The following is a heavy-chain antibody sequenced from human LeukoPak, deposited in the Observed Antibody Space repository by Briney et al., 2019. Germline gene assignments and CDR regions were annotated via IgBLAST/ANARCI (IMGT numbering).Heavy chain of an antibody. CDR2: IYTSGST. CDR3: ARDGYYYDTSGYYYFDY. Sequence: SETLSLTCTVSGGSISSYYWSWIRQPAGKGLEWIGRIYTSGSTNYNPSHKSRVTMSVDTSKNQFSLKLSSVTAADTAVYYCARDGYYYDTSGYYYFDYWGQGTLVTVSS. J-gene: IGHJ4*02. CDR1: GGSISSYY. D-gene: IGHD3-22*01. V-gene: IGHV4-4*07.